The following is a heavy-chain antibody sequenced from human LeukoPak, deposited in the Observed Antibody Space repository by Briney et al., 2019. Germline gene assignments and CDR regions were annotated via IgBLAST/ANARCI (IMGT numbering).Heavy chain of an antibody. CDR3: ARGAQYYYDSSGYYGGFDY. V-gene: IGHV4-59*12. CDR2: IYYSGST. D-gene: IGHD3-22*01. Sequence: PSETLSLTRTVSGGPISSYYWGWIRPPPGKGLEWVGYIYYSGSTNYNPSLKSRVTISVDTSKNQFSLKLSSVTAADTAVYYCARGAQYYYDSSGYYGGFDYWGQGTLVTVSS. J-gene: IGHJ4*02. CDR1: GGPISSYY.